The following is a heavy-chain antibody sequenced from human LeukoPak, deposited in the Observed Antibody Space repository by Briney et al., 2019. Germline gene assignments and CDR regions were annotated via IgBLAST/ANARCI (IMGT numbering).Heavy chain of an antibody. CDR2: ISYDGSNK. D-gene: IGHD6-13*01. CDR3: ARENDQTNGGIAAAGTSPDAFDI. V-gene: IGHV3-30*04. J-gene: IGHJ3*02. Sequence: SGGSLRLSCAASGFTFSSYAMHWVRQAPGKGLEWVAVISYDGSNKYYADFVKGRFTISRDNSKNTLYLQMNSLRAEDTAVYYCARENDQTNGGIAAAGTSPDAFDIWGQGTMVTVSS. CDR1: GFTFSSYA.